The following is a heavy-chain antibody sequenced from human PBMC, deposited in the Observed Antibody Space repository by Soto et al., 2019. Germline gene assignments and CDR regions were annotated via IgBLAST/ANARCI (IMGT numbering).Heavy chain of an antibody. CDR3: ARGAFYFDY. J-gene: IGHJ4*02. V-gene: IGHV3-30-3*01. CDR1: GFTFSSYA. Sequence: GGSLRLSCAASGFTFSSYAMHWVRQAPGKGLEWVAVISYDGSNKYYADSVKGRFTISRDNSKNTLYLQMNSLRAEDTAVYYCARGAFYFDYWGQGTLVTVSS. CDR2: ISYDGSNK.